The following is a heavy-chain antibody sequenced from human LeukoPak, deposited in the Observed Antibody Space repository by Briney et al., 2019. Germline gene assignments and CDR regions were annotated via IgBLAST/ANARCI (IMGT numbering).Heavy chain of an antibody. J-gene: IGHJ5*02. V-gene: IGHV3-21*01. D-gene: IGHD6-25*01. CDR1: GFTFSSYS. Sequence: GGSLRLSCAASGFTFSSYSMNWVRQAPGKGLEWVSSISSSSSYTYYADSVKGRFTISRDNAKNSLYLQMNSRRPEDTAVYYCARVSLPHASGRSSNWFDPWGQGTLVTVSS. CDR2: ISSSSSYT. CDR3: ARVSLPHASGRSSNWFDP.